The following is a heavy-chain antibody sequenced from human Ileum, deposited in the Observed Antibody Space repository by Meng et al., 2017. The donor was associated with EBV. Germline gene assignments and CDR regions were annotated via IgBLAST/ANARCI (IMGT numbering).Heavy chain of an antibody. Sequence: VQLKEVGPGLVKPSQTLSLTCTVSGGSISSGGYYWSWIRQHPGKGLEWIGYIHSSGSTYYNPSLRSRLTISVDTSKNQFSLKLSSVTAADTAVYYCARASYGSGSPLGESWFDPWGQGTLVTVSS. CDR2: IHSSGST. J-gene: IGHJ5*02. V-gene: IGHV4-31*03. D-gene: IGHD3-10*01. CDR3: ARASYGSGSPLGESWFDP. CDR1: GGSISSGGYY.